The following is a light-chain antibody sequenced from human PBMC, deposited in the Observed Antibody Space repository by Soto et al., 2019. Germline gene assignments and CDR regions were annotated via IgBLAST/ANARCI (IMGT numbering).Light chain of an antibody. CDR1: QSVSSSY. CDR2: GAS. J-gene: IGKJ1*01. CDR3: QQYGSSPPT. V-gene: IGKV3-20*01. Sequence: EIVLTQSPGTLSLSPGERDTLSCRASQSVSSSYLAWYQQKPGQAPRLLIYGASSRATGMPDRFSGSGSGTDFTLTISRLEPEDFAVYYCQQYGSSPPTFGQGTKVEIK.